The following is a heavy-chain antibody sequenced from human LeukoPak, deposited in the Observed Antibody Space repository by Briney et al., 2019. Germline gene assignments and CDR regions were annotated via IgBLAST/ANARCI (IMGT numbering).Heavy chain of an antibody. CDR1: GYSFTSYW. V-gene: IGHV5-51*01. D-gene: IGHD3-10*01. J-gene: IGHJ4*02. CDR2: IYPGDSDS. Sequence: GESLKISCQGSGYSFTSYWIGWVRQMPGKGLEWMGIIYPGDSDSRYSPSFQGQVTFSVDKSISTAYLQWSSLRASDTAMYYCARRASGTYSPSDYWGQGTLLTVSS. CDR3: ARRASGTYSPSDY.